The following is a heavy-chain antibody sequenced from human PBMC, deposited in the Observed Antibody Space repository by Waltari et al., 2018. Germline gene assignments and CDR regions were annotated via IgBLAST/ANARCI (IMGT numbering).Heavy chain of an antibody. CDR3: ARATGSMTYYYYGMDV. Sequence: QVQLQESGPGLVKPSGTLSLTCAVSGGSISSSTWWSWVRQPPGKGLEWIGEIYHSGSTNYNPSLKSRVTISVDTSKNQFSLKLSSVTAADTAVYYCARATGSMTYYYYGMDVWGQGTTVTVSS. CDR1: GGSISSSTW. CDR2: IYHSGST. J-gene: IGHJ6*02. D-gene: IGHD3-10*01. V-gene: IGHV4-4*02.